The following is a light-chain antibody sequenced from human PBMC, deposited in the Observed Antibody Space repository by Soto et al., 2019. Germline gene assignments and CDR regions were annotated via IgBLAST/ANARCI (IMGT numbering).Light chain of an antibody. CDR2: GAS. Sequence: EIVLTHSPGTLSLSPGERATLSCRASQTVSISDLAWYQQKPGQAPSLLVYGASSRATGTPDRFRSSGSGTDFTLTISRLEPVDFAVYYCQQYGSSPRTFGQGTKVEIK. CDR3: QQYGSSPRT. V-gene: IGKV3-20*01. CDR1: QTVSISD. J-gene: IGKJ2*01.